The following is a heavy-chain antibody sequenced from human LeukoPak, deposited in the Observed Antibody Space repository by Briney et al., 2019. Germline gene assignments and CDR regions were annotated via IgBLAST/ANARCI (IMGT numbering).Heavy chain of an antibody. Sequence: GGSLRLSCAASGFTFCSYGMHWVRQAPGKGLEWVAVISYDGSNKYYADSVKGRFTISRDDSKNTLYLQINSLRAEDTAVYCCAKVLGLWFAALLDYWGQGTLVTVSS. CDR2: ISYDGSNK. CDR1: GFTFCSYG. CDR3: AKVLGLWFAALLDY. D-gene: IGHD3-10*01. J-gene: IGHJ4*02. V-gene: IGHV3-30*18.